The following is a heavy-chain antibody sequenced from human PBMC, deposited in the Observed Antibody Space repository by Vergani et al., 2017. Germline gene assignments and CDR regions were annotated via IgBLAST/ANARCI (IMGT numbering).Heavy chain of an antibody. CDR1: GGSISSYY. Sequence: QVQLQESGPGLVKPSQTLSLTCTVSGGSISSYYWSWIRQPPGKGLEWIGYIYYSGSTNYNPSLTSRVTISVDTSKNQFSLKLSSVTAADTAVYYCARDGAHYYDSSVSLGRYFDLWGRGTLVTVSS. D-gene: IGHD3-22*01. CDR3: ARDGAHYYDSSVSLGRYFDL. J-gene: IGHJ2*01. V-gene: IGHV4-59*01. CDR2: IYYSGST.